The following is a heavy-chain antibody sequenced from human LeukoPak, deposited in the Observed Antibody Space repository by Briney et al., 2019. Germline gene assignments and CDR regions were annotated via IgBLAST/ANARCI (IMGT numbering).Heavy chain of an antibody. CDR3: APVQWLADTWGY. CDR1: GGSFSRYY. CDR2: IYYSGNT. J-gene: IGHJ4*02. V-gene: IGHV4-39*01. D-gene: IGHD6-19*01. Sequence: PSETLSLTCAVYGGSFSRYYWGWIRQPPGKGLEWIGSIYYSGNTYYNPSLKSRVTISLDTSKNQFSLKLTSVTAADTAVYYCAPVQWLADTWGYWGQGTLVTVSS.